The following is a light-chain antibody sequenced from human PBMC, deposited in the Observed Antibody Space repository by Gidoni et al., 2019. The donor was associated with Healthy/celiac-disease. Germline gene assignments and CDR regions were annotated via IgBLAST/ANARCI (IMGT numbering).Light chain of an antibody. CDR1: QSVSSY. V-gene: IGKV3-11*01. Sequence: EIVLTQSPATLSLSPGERATLSCRASQSVSSYLAWYQQKPGQPPRLLIYDASNRATGIPARFSGSGSGTDFTLTISSLEPEDFAVYYCQQRSNWPPVTFGGXTKVEIK. CDR2: DAS. J-gene: IGKJ4*01. CDR3: QQRSNWPPVT.